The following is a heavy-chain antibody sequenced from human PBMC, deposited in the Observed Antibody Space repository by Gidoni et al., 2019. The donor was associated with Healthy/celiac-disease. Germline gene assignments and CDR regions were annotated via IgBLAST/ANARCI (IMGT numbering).Heavy chain of an antibody. Sequence: QLQLQESGSGLGKPSETLSLTGTVSDGSISSSSYYWGRIRQPPGKGLEWIGSIYYSGSTYYNPSLKSRVTISVDTSRNQFSLKLSSVTAADAAVYYCARGSCSGGSCYSGYWGQGSLITVSS. CDR3: ARGSCSGGSCYSGY. CDR1: DGSISSSSYY. J-gene: IGHJ4*02. D-gene: IGHD2-15*01. V-gene: IGHV4-39*07. CDR2: IYYSGST.